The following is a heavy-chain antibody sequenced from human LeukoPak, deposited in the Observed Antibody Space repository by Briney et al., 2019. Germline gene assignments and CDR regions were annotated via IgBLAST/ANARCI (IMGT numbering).Heavy chain of an antibody. J-gene: IGHJ4*02. CDR2: INSDGTAT. Sequence: PGGSLRLSCAASGFTFSPYWMHWVRQVPGKGLLWVSRINSDGTATWYADSVKGRFTVSRDNARNTLSLQMNSLRAEDSGLYYCTRDQAGVGGTIDLWGQGALVTVSS. D-gene: IGHD1-26*01. CDR3: TRDQAGVGGTIDL. V-gene: IGHV3-74*01. CDR1: GFTFSPYW.